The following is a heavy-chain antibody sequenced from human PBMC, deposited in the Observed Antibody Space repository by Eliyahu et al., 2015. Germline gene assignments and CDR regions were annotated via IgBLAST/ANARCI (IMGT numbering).Heavy chain of an antibody. CDR3: ARVQGYGDYDEYFQH. Sequence: QVQLVQSGAEVKKPGASVKVSCKASGYTXTGYYXHWVRQAPGQGLEWMGWINPNSGGTNYAQKFQGRVTMTRDTSISTAYMELSRLRSDDTAVYYCARVQGYGDYDEYFQHWGQGTLVTVSS. CDR1: GYTXTGYY. D-gene: IGHD4-17*01. J-gene: IGHJ1*01. V-gene: IGHV1-2*02. CDR2: INPNSGGT.